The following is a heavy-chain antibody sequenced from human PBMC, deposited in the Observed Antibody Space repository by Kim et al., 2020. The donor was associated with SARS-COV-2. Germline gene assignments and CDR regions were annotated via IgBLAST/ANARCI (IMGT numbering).Heavy chain of an antibody. J-gene: IGHJ3*02. Sequence: SVKVSCKASGGTFSSYAISWVRQAPGQGLEWMGGIIPIFGTANYAQKFQGRVTITADESTSTAYMELSSLRSEDTAVYYCARAAGWAGTTWDDAFDIWGQGTMVTVSS. D-gene: IGHD1-1*01. V-gene: IGHV1-69*13. CDR2: IIPIFGTA. CDR1: GGTFSSYA. CDR3: ARAAGWAGTTWDDAFDI.